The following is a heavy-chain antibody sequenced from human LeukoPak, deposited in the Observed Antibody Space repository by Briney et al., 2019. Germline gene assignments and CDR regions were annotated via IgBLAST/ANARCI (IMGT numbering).Heavy chain of an antibody. CDR2: INHSGST. D-gene: IGHD4-17*01. V-gene: IGHV4-34*01. CDR3: ARQTFGDHARIDY. J-gene: IGHJ4*02. CDR1: GGSFSGYY. Sequence: SETLSLTCAVYGGSFSGYYWSWIRQPPGKGLEWIGEINHSGSTNNNPSLKSRVTISVDTSKNQFSLWLSSVTAADTAVYYCARQTFGDHARIDYWGQGTLVTVSS.